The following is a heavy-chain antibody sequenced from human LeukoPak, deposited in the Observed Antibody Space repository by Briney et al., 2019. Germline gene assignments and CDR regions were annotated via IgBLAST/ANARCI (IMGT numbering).Heavy chain of an antibody. Sequence: GASVKVSCKASGYTFTGYYMHWVRQAPGQGLEWTGWINPNSGGTNYAQKFQGRVTMTRDTSISTAYMELSRLRSDDTAVYYCARGVTGVPAAFDYWGQGTLVTVSS. D-gene: IGHD2-2*01. V-gene: IGHV1-2*02. CDR1: GYTFTGYY. CDR2: INPNSGGT. J-gene: IGHJ4*02. CDR3: ARGVTGVPAAFDY.